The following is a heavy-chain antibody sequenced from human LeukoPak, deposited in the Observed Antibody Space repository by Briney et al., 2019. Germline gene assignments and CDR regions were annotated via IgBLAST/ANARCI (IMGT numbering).Heavy chain of an antibody. CDR1: GFTFSSYG. V-gene: IGHV3-49*04. D-gene: IGHD2-2*03. CDR3: SVDIGDY. J-gene: IGHJ4*02. CDR2: IRSKAYDETT. Sequence: GGSLRLSCAASGFTFSSYGMHWVRQAPGKGLEWVGFIRSKAYDETTEYAASVKGRFTISRGDSKSIAYLQMNSLKSDDTAVYYCSVDIGDYWGQGTLVTVSS.